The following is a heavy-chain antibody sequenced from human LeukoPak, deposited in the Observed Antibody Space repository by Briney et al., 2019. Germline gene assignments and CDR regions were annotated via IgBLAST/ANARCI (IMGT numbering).Heavy chain of an antibody. D-gene: IGHD1-7*01. CDR1: GYTFTSYG. V-gene: IGHV1-18*01. CDR2: ISAYNGNT. Sequence: ASVKVSCKASGYTFTSYGISWVRQAPGQGLEWMGWISAYNGNTNYAQKLQGRVTMTTDTSTSTAYMELSSLRSEDTAVYYCARGRTSWNYIYYYYMDVWGKGPRSPSP. J-gene: IGHJ6*03. CDR3: ARGRTSWNYIYYYYMDV.